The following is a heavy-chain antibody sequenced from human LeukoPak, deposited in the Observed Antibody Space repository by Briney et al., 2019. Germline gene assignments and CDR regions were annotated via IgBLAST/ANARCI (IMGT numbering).Heavy chain of an antibody. D-gene: IGHD2-21*01. V-gene: IGHV3-21*01. CDR1: GFTFSSYS. Sequence: GGSLRLSCAASGFTFSSYSMNWVCQAPGKGLEWVSSISSSSSYIYYADSVKGRFTISRDNAKNSLYLQMNSLRAEDTAVYYCARIDNYYYYGMDVWGQGTTVTVSS. CDR3: ARIDNYYYYGMDV. CDR2: ISSSSSYI. J-gene: IGHJ6*02.